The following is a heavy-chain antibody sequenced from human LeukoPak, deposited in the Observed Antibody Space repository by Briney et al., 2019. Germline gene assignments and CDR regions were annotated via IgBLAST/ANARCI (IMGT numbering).Heavy chain of an antibody. CDR2: ISYEGSNK. CDR3: VGDQLAFSGYDTLFDY. V-gene: IGHV3-30*04. Sequence: GGSLRLSCAASGFTFSSYAFHWVRQAPGEGLQWVAVISYEGSNKYYADSVKGRFTISRDDSKNTVYLQMNSLRSEDTAVYYCVGDQLAFSGYDTLFDYWGQGTLVAVSS. CDR1: GFTFSSYA. J-gene: IGHJ4*02. D-gene: IGHD5-12*01.